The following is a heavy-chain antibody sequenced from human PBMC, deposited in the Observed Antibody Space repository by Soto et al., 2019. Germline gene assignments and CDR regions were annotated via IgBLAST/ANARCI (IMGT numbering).Heavy chain of an antibody. V-gene: IGHV4-4*02. J-gene: IGHJ4*02. D-gene: IGHD1-1*01. CDR3: ARTSTSGTRFDY. CDR2: VYHSGST. CDR1: GGSISTSNW. Sequence: QVQLQESGPGLVKPSGTLSLTCAVSGGSISTSNWWSWVRQPPGKGLEWIGEVYHSGSTNYNPSFTSRVAMSVDTSTNQCSLKLNSVTAADTALYYCARTSTSGTRFDYWGQGSLVTVSS.